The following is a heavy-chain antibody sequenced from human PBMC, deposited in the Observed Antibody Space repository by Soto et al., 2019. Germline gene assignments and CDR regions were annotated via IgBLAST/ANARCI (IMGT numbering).Heavy chain of an antibody. J-gene: IGHJ4*02. CDR2: IYSGGST. CDR3: AKYNQYSSAWYYFDS. CDR1: GFTGSNNY. D-gene: IGHD6-13*01. V-gene: IGHV3-53*01. Sequence: GGSLRLSCAASGFTGSNNYMSWVRQAPGKGLEWVSVIYSGGSTYYSDSVKGRFTISRDNSKNTLYLQMNSLRAEDTAVYYCAKYNQYSSAWYYFDSWGPGTLVTVSS.